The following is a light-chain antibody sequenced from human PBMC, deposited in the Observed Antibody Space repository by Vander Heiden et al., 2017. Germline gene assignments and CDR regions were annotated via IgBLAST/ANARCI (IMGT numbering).Light chain of an antibody. CDR1: SSNLGSNT. J-gene: IGLJ2*01. V-gene: IGLV1-44*01. CDR3: AAWDDSLNGVV. Sequence: QSVLTQPPSASGTPGQRFTISCSGSSSNLGSNTVNWYQQLPGTAPKLLIYSNNQRPSGVPDRFSGSKSGTSASLAISGLQSEDEADYYCAAWDDSLNGVVFGGGTKLTVL. CDR2: SNN.